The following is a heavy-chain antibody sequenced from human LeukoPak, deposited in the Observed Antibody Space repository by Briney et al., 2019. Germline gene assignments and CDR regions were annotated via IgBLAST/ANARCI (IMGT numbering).Heavy chain of an antibody. CDR3: ARNNFGPGATAFDI. CDR1: GFTFNDYG. D-gene: IGHD3-10*02. CDR2: INGNGGTT. Sequence: GGSLRLSCAASGFTFNDYGMSWVRQAPGKGLEWVSAINGNGGTTNYADSVKGRSTISRDSAKKSLHLQMNSLRAEDTALYYCARNNFGPGATAFDIWGQGTMVTVSS. V-gene: IGHV3-20*04. J-gene: IGHJ3*02.